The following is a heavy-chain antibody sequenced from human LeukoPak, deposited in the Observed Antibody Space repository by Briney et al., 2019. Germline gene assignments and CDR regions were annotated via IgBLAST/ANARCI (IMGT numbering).Heavy chain of an antibody. V-gene: IGHV4-4*07. CDR3: VREIPHYGNYY. J-gene: IGHJ4*02. Sequence: PSETLSLTCTVSGGSISGYLWSWIRQPAGKGLEWVGRTFDSGSTSYNPSLESRVTMSVDTPKNQFSLRLSSVTAADTAVYFCVREIPHYGNYYWGQGTLVTVSS. CDR1: GGSISGYL. D-gene: IGHD3-10*01. CDR2: TFDSGST.